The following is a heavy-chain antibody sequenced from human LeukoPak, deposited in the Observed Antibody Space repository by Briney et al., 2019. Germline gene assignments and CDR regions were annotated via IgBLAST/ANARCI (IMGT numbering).Heavy chain of an antibody. J-gene: IGHJ4*02. CDR3: QAEGGIRSSDWSIWE. CDR1: GYSFTNYW. CDR2: IYPVDSAT. D-gene: IGHD3-9*01. V-gene: IGHV5-51*01. Sequence: GESLKISCKGSGYSFTNYWISGVSQMPGKCLECMGIIYPVDSATGYSPSFRGQVTISADKSISTDYLQWSSLKASDTAIFFFQAEGGIRSSDWSIWEWGQGTLVSVSS.